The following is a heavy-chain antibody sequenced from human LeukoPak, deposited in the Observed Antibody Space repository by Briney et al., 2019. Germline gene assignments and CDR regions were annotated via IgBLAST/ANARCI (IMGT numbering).Heavy chain of an antibody. CDR1: GFTFDDYA. V-gene: IGHV3-9*01. CDR3: AKPYSSGWYAYDAFDI. CDR2: ISWNSGSI. Sequence: GRSLRLSCAASGFTFDDYAMHWVRQAPGKGLEWVSGISWNSGSIGYADSVKGRFTISRDNAKNSLYLQMNSLRAEDTALYYCAKPYSSGWYAYDAFDIWGQGTMVTVSS. J-gene: IGHJ3*02. D-gene: IGHD6-19*01.